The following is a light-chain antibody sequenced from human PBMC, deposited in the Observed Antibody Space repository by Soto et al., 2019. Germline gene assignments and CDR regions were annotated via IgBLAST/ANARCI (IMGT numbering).Light chain of an antibody. CDR2: DAS. CDR1: QSVSSSY. Sequence: EIVLTQSPATLYLSPGERATLSCGASQSVSSSYLARYQQKPGLAPRLLIYDASSRATGIPDRFSGSGSGTDFPLTISRLEPEDVAVYYCQQYGSSPITVGQGTRLEIK. CDR3: QQYGSSPIT. V-gene: IGKV3D-20*01. J-gene: IGKJ5*01.